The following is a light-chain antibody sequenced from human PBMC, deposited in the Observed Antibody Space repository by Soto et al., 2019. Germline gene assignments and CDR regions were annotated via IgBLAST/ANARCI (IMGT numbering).Light chain of an antibody. J-gene: IGKJ2*01. CDR2: DAS. CDR3: QQFVESPYT. CDR1: ETISRSY. Sequence: EIVLTQSPGTMSLSPGQRATLSCRASETISRSYLAWYQQTPGQAPRLLIYDASSRATGIPDRFSGSGSGTDFSLTISRLEPEVFAVYYCQQFVESPYTFGQGTKLEIK. V-gene: IGKV3-20*01.